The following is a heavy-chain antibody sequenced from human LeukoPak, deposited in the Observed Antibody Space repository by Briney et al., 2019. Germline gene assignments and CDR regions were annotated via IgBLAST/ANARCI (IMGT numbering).Heavy chain of an antibody. Sequence: SETLSLTCTVSGGSISSYYWSWIRQPPGKGLEWIGYIYYSGSTNYNPSLKSRVTISVDTSKNQFSLKLSSVTAADTAVYHCARGPNSSGFEYWGQGTLVTVSS. CDR1: GGSISSYY. CDR2: IYYSGST. CDR3: ARGPNSSGFEY. D-gene: IGHD6-19*01. V-gene: IGHV4-59*01. J-gene: IGHJ4*02.